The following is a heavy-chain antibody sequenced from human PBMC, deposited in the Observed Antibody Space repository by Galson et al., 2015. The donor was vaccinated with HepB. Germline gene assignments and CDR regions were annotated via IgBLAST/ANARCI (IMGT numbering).Heavy chain of an antibody. Sequence: CTVSGGSISSGSYYWSWIRQPAGKGLEWIGRIYTSGSTNYNPSLNSRVTMSVDTSKNQFSLKLSSVTAADTAVYYWARDARWLRYFDYWGQGTLVTVSS. V-gene: IGHV4-61*02. J-gene: IGHJ4*02. D-gene: IGHD5-24*01. CDR2: IYTSGST. CDR3: ARDARWLRYFDY. CDR1: GGSISSGSYY.